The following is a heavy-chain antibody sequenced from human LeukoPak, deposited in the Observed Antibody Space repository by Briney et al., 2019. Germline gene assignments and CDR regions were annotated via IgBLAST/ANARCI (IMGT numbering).Heavy chain of an antibody. CDR1: GYTFTSYY. V-gene: IGHV1-46*01. CDR2: INPSGGST. CDR3: ARGYYYDSSGYFLPGPYYFDY. J-gene: IGHJ4*02. D-gene: IGHD3-22*01. Sequence: ASVNVSCKASGYTFTSYYMHWVRQAPGQGLEWMGIINPSGGSTSYAQKFQGRVTMTRDTSTSTVYMELSSLRSEDTAVYYCARGYYYDSSGYFLPGPYYFDYWGQGTLVTVSS.